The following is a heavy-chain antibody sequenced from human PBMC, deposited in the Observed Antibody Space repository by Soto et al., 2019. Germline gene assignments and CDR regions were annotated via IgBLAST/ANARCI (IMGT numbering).Heavy chain of an antibody. CDR1: GFTFSDYY. D-gene: IGHD6-19*01. Sequence: QVQLVESGGGLVKPGGSLRLSCEASGFTFSDYYMSWIRQAPGKGLEWVSYITDSGTYTNYADSVRGRFTISRDNTKNSLFLHLNGQRAEDTAVYYCARDGEQWQIRTRSLDYWGQGTLVTVSS. J-gene: IGHJ4*02. CDR3: ARDGEQWQIRTRSLDY. CDR2: ITDSGTYT. V-gene: IGHV3-11*06.